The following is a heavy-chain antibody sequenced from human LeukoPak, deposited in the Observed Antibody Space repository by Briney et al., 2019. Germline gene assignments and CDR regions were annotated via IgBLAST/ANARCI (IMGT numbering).Heavy chain of an antibody. CDR2: IYYSGST. V-gene: IGHV4-59*01. Sequence: SETLSLTCTVSGGSISSYYWSWIRQPAGKGLEWIGYIYYSGSTNYNPSLKSRVTISVDTSKNQFSLKLSSVTAADTAVYYCARAAAATPYYYYYMDVWGKGTTVTISS. CDR1: GGSISSYY. CDR3: ARAAAATPYYYYYMDV. J-gene: IGHJ6*03. D-gene: IGHD6-13*01.